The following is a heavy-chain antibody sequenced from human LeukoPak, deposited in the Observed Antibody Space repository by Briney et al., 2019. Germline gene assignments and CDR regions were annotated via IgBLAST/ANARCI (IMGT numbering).Heavy chain of an antibody. CDR3: ARASSSGWYGEY. CDR1: GGSISPYY. V-gene: IGHV4-59*01. J-gene: IGHJ4*02. Sequence: SETLSLTCTVSGGSISPYYWKWIRQPPGKGLEWVGYISYNGNTNYSPSLKSRLTMSVDASKNQFSLRLRSVTAADTAVYYCARASSSGWYGEYWGQGILVTVSS. CDR2: ISYNGNT. D-gene: IGHD6-19*01.